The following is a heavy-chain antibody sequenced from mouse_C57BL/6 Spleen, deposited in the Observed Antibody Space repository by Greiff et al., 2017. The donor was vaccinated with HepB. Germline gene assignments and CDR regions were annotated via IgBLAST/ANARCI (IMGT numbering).Heavy chain of an antibody. Sequence: VQLQQSGAELVKPGASVKISCKASGYAFSSHWMNWVKQRPGKGLEWIGQIYPGDGDTTYNGKFKGKATLTADKSSSTAYLQLNSLTSEDSAVYICGREGLLPWFAYWGQGTLVTVSA. V-gene: IGHV1-80*01. CDR3: GREGLLPWFAY. CDR1: GYAFSSHW. J-gene: IGHJ3*01. D-gene: IGHD2-3*01. CDR2: IYPGDGDT.